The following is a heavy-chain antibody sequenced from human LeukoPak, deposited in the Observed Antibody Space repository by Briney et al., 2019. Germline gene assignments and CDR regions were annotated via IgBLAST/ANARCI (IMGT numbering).Heavy chain of an antibody. V-gene: IGHV1-2*02. D-gene: IGHD5-24*01. Sequence: ASVKVSCKASGYTFTGYYMHWVRQAPGQGLEWMGWINPNSGGTNYAQKFQGRVTMTRDTSISTAYMELSRLRSDDTAVYYCARDNADGYNADYWGQGTLVTVSP. CDR1: GYTFTGYY. CDR2: INPNSGGT. J-gene: IGHJ4*02. CDR3: ARDNADGYNADY.